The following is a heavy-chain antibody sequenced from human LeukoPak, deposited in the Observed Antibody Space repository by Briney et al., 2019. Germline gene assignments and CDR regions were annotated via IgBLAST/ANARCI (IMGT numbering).Heavy chain of an antibody. D-gene: IGHD5-18*01. CDR2: IYSGGST. CDR1: GFTFSSYA. CDR3: ARGAAGRYSYTDY. J-gene: IGHJ4*02. V-gene: IGHV3-66*01. Sequence: GGSLRLSCAASGFTFSSYAMSWVRQAPGKGLEWVSVIYSGGSTYYADSVKGRFTISRDNSKNTLYLQMNSLRAEDTAVYYCARGAAGRYSYTDYWGQGTLVTVSS.